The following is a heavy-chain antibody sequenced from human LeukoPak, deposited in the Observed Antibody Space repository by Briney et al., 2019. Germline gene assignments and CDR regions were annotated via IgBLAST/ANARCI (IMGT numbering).Heavy chain of an antibody. CDR1: GGTFISYA. CDR3: ARDSCSSTSCYLVPDYYYMDV. Sequence: SVKDSCKASGGTFISYAISWVRQAPGQGLEWMGSIIPIFDTANYAQKFQGRVTMTTDESTSTAYMELRSLRSEDTAVYYCARDSCSSTSCYLVPDYYYMDVWGKGTTVTVSS. CDR2: IIPIFDTA. J-gene: IGHJ6*03. V-gene: IGHV1-69*05. D-gene: IGHD2-2*01.